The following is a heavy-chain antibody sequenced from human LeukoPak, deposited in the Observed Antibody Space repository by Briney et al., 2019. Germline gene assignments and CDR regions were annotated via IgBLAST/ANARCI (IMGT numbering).Heavy chain of an antibody. Sequence: GEPLKISCKGSGYSFTNYWIGWVRQTPGKGLEWMGVINPDDSEIKYSPSLQGQVTISADKSISTAYLQWSSLKASDTAMYYCARPVGGNGRDVWGQGTTVTVSS. CDR3: ARPVGGNGRDV. J-gene: IGHJ6*02. V-gene: IGHV5-51*01. D-gene: IGHD1-26*01. CDR2: INPDDSEI. CDR1: GYSFTNYW.